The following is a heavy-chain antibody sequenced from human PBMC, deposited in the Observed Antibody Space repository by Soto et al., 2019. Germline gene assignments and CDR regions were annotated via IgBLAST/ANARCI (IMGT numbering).Heavy chain of an antibody. CDR2: ITGESDYI. CDR3: ARHQSGRTLSPSDY. CDR1: GFTFSSYA. V-gene: IGHV3-21*01. J-gene: IGHJ4*02. Sequence: GGSLRLSCAASGFTFSSYAMSWVRQAPGKGLEWVSAITGESDYIYYADSVKGRFTISRDNAKNSLFLQMNSLRVEDTALYYCARHQSGRTLSPSDYWGQGTLVTVSS.